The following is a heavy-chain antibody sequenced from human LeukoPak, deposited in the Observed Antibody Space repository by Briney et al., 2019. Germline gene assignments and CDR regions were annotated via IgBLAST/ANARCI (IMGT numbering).Heavy chain of an antibody. J-gene: IGHJ4*02. CDR2: IYYTGST. CDR3: ARNRWLDF. V-gene: IGHV4-59*01. D-gene: IGHD5-24*01. CDR1: GASIRDYY. Sequence: SETLSLTCTVSGASIRDYYWSWIRQPPGRGLEWIGYIYYTGSTNYNPSLRSRVTMSVDTSKNQFSLKLTYVTAADTAVYYCARNRWLDFWGQGTLVTVSS.